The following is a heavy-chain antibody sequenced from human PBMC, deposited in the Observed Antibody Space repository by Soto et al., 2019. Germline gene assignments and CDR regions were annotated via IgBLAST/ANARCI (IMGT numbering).Heavy chain of an antibody. CDR3: AKAWLYGAGMGV. J-gene: IGHJ6*02. Sequence: XVCLTRTCAACGCTFSSYSMSWVGQAPGKGLEWVSSTRGSGGDVYHAGSVKGRFTISRDNSKNTLYLQMNSLRAEDTRIYYPAKAWLYGAGMGVCGQRTTVTVSS. CDR2: TRGSGGDV. CDR1: GCTFSSYS. D-gene: IGHD3-22*01. V-gene: IGHV3-23*01.